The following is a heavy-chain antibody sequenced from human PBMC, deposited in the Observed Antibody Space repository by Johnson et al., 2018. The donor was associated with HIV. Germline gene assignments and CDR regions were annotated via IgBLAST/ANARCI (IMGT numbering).Heavy chain of an antibody. Sequence: QVQLVESGGGLAQPGGSLIPSCAASGFPSTSYAMHCVRQPPVKVLECVSAISSNGGSTSYADSAKGRFTISRDNSKNTLYLQMNSLRAEDTAVYYCAKDPPGPVGSPDAFDIWGQGTMVTVSS. CDR2: ISSNGGST. J-gene: IGHJ3*02. CDR3: AKDPPGPVGSPDAFDI. CDR1: GFPSTSYA. V-gene: IGHV3-64*04. D-gene: IGHD1-26*01.